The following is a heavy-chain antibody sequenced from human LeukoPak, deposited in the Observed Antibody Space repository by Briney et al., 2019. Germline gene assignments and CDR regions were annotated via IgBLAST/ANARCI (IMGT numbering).Heavy chain of an antibody. CDR2: GFYSVSA. Sequence: SETLSLTCTVSGGSISGSSYYWAWIRQPPGKGLEWIGSGFYSVSAYYNPSLKSRLSIFVDTSKNQFSLDLSSVAAADTAVYYCARLRGAMTPVTSDFDYWGQGILVTVSS. V-gene: IGHV4-39*01. D-gene: IGHD4-17*01. CDR3: ARLRGAMTPVTSDFDY. J-gene: IGHJ4*02. CDR1: GGSISGSSYY.